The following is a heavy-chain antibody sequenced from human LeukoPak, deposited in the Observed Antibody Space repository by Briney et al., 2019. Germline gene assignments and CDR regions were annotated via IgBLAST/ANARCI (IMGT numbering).Heavy chain of an antibody. V-gene: IGHV4-34*01. D-gene: IGHD3-10*01. Sequence: ASETLSLTCAVYGGSFSDYYWSWIRQPPGKGLEWIGEINHSGNTNYNPSLKSRITISLDTSRNQFSLRLNSVTAADTAVYYCAKSNGYGLIDIWGQGIMVTVSS. CDR3: AKSNGYGLIDI. CDR2: INHSGNT. J-gene: IGHJ3*02. CDR1: GGSFSDYY.